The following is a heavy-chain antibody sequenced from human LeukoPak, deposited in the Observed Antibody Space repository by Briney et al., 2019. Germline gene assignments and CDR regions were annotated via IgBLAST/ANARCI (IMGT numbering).Heavy chain of an antibody. CDR3: ARVESTRRDGYKATFDY. D-gene: IGHD5-24*01. CDR1: GYTFTGCY. Sequence: ASVTVSCKASGYTFTGCYMHWVRQAPGQGLEWMGWINPNSGGTNYAQTFQGRVTMTRDTSISTAYMELSTLRSDDTAVYYSARVESTRRDGYKATFDYWGQRTLVTVSS. J-gene: IGHJ4*02. V-gene: IGHV1-2*02. CDR2: INPNSGGT.